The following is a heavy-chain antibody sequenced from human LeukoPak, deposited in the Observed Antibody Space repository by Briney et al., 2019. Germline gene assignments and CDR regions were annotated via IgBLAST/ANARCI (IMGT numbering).Heavy chain of an antibody. Sequence: GGSLRLSCEASGFTFRKYEMSWVRQAPGKRLELVSGIHGYSGETSYAQSVKSRFTISRDNSKNTLYLQMNSLRAEDTALYYCAKRLTSLGPTNDYWGQGTRVTVSS. CDR1: GFTFRKYE. D-gene: IGHD1-26*01. V-gene: IGHV3-23*01. CDR3: AKRLTSLGPTNDY. CDR2: IHGYSGET. J-gene: IGHJ4*02.